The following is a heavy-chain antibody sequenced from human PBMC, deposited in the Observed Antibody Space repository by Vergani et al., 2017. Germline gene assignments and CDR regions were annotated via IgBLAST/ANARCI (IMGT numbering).Heavy chain of an antibody. CDR1: GFTFSSYS. CDR2: ISSSSRYI. V-gene: IGHV3-21*01. CDR3: ARAFGITGTTGFDY. Sequence: EVQLVESGGGLVKPGGSLRLSCAASGFTFSSYSMNWVRQAPGKGLEWVSSISSSSRYIYYADSVKGRFTISRDNAKNSLYLQMNSLRAEDTAVYYCARAFGITGTTGFDYWGQGTLVTVSS. J-gene: IGHJ4*02. D-gene: IGHD1-20*01.